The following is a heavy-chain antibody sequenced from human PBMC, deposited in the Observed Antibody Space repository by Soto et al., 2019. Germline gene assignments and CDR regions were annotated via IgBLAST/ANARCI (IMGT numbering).Heavy chain of an antibody. Sequence: ASVKVSCKASGYTFTSYGISWVRQAPGQGLEWMGWISAYNGNTNYAQKLQGRVTMTTDTSTSTAYMELSSLRSDDTAVYYCASSSIAARPVYYYYMDVWGKGTTVTVSS. CDR3: ASSSIAARPVYYYYMDV. CDR1: GYTFTSYG. D-gene: IGHD6-6*01. J-gene: IGHJ6*03. CDR2: ISAYNGNT. V-gene: IGHV1-18*01.